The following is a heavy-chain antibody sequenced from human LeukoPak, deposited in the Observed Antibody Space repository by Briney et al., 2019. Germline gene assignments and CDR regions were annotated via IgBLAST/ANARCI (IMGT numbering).Heavy chain of an antibody. Sequence: GGSLRLSCTASGFTFSNYWMTWGRQAPGKGLEWVGNINQDGSDIHYADPVEGRFTISRDNAKNSLYLQMNSVRAEDTAVYFCARTPKVSQYGMDVGGQGTTVTVSS. CDR2: INQDGSDI. CDR3: ARTPKVSQYGMDV. V-gene: IGHV3-7*01. D-gene: IGHD2-15*01. CDR1: GFTFSNYW. J-gene: IGHJ6*02.